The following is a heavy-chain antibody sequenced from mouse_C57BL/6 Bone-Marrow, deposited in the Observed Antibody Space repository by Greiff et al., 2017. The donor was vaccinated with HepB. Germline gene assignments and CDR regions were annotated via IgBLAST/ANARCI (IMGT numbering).Heavy chain of an antibody. CDR1: GFSLTSYA. J-gene: IGHJ1*03. CDR3: ARKGANWDVYWYFDV. CDR2: IWTGGGT. D-gene: IGHD4-1*01. Sequence: VQLVESGPGLVAPSQSLSITCTVSGFSLTSYAISWVRQPPGKGLEWLGVIWTGGGTNYNSALKSRLSISKDNAKSQVFVKMNSLQTDDTARYYCARKGANWDVYWYFDVWGTGTTVTVSS. V-gene: IGHV2-9-1*01.